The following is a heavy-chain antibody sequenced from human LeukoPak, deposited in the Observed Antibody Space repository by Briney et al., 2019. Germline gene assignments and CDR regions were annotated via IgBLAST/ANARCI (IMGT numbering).Heavy chain of an antibody. CDR2: IYTSGST. D-gene: IGHD3-22*01. CDR1: GGSISSYY. J-gene: IGHJ5*02. CDR3: ARDRYYYDSSGPFDP. Sequence: SETLSHTRTVSGGSISSYYWSWIRQHAGKGLEWIGRIYTSGSTNYNPSLKCRVTMSVDTAKNQFSLKLSFVTAADTAVYYCARDRYYYDSSGPFDPWGQGTLVTVSS. V-gene: IGHV4-4*07.